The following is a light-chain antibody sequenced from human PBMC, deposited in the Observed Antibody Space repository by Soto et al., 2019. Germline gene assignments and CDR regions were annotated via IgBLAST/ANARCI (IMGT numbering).Light chain of an antibody. Sequence: QSVLTQPASMSGSPGQSITISCTGSSNDFGSRNFVSWYQQRPNKAPKLMIFEGTKRPSGVSDRFSASKSGYTASLTISGLQAEDEADYYCSSYTTSNTYVFGTGTKLTVL. CDR2: EGT. CDR3: SSYTTSNTYV. CDR1: SNDFGSRNF. V-gene: IGLV2-14*02. J-gene: IGLJ1*01.